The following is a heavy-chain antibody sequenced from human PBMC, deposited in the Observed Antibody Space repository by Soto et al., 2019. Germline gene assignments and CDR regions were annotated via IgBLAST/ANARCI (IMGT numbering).Heavy chain of an antibody. Sequence: SETLSLTCTVSGGSVSSGSYYWSWIRQPPGKGLEWIGYIYYSGSTNYNPSLKSRVTISVDTSKNQFSLKLSSVTAADTAVYYCARRRGGDSRSSRRYFDLWGRGTLVTVSS. CDR2: IYYSGST. CDR3: ARRRGGDSRSSRRYFDL. V-gene: IGHV4-61*01. CDR1: GGSVSSGSYY. J-gene: IGHJ2*01. D-gene: IGHD4-17*01.